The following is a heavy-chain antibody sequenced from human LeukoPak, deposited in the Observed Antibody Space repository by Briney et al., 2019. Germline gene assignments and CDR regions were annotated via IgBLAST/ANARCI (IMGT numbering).Heavy chain of an antibody. J-gene: IGHJ3*02. D-gene: IGHD6-25*01. CDR1: GGTFSSYA. Sequence: GSSVKVSCKASGGTFSSYAISWVRQAPGQGLEWMGGIIPIFGTANYAQKFQGRVTITADESTSTAYMELSSLRSEDTAVYYCARDSTKNYSIGYPIWGQGTMVTVSS. CDR2: IIPIFGTA. CDR3: ARDSTKNYSIGYPI. V-gene: IGHV1-69*01.